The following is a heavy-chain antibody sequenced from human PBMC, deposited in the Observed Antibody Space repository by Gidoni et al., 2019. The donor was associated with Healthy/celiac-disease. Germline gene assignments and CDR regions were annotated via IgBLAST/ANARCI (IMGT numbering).Heavy chain of an antibody. V-gene: IGHV4-31*03. CDR2: IHYSGST. D-gene: IGHD5-18*01. J-gene: IGHJ4*02. CDR3: ARDTAMVTSPRHFDY. Sequence: QVQLQESGPGLVKPSQTLSLTCTVSGGSISSGGYYWSWIRQPPGKGLEWIGYIHYSGSTYYNPSLKSRVTISVDTSKNQFSLKLSSVTAADTAVYYCARDTAMVTSPRHFDYWGQGTLVTVSS. CDR1: GGSISSGGYY.